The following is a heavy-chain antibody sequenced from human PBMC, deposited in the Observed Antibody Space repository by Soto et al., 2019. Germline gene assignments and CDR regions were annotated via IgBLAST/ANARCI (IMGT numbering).Heavy chain of an antibody. CDR3: ARLGGYYQAFDS. CDR2: FFIGGNT. J-gene: IGHJ4*02. D-gene: IGHD3-22*01. CDR1: GGSISSGGYS. Sequence: SETLSLTCAVSGGSISSGGYSWSWLRQPPGKGLEWIASFFIGGNTYYNPSLKSRVTISLDTSKNQFSLKLSSVTAADTAVYYCARLGGYYQAFDSWGQGTLVTVSS. V-gene: IGHV4-39*01.